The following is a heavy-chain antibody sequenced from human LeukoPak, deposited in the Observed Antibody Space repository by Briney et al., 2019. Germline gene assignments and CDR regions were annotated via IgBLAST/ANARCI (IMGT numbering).Heavy chain of an antibody. CDR2: IGTAGDT. J-gene: IGHJ4*02. D-gene: IGHD3-22*01. Sequence: GGSLRLSCAASGFTFSSYDMHWVRQATGKGLEWVSAIGTAGDTYYPGSVKGRFTISRENAKNSLYLQMNSLRAGDTAVYYCARVSSSGYYYGYWGQGTLVTVSS. CDR1: GFTFSSYD. CDR3: ARVSSSGYYYGY. V-gene: IGHV3-13*01.